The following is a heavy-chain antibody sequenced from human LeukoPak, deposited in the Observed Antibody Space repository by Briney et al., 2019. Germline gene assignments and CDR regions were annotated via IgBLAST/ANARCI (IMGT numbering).Heavy chain of an antibody. CDR3: AEDQRGSGTGYPPLDS. Sequence: PGRSLRLSCGASGFTLSSRGMHWVRQAPGKGLEWVAVVAYDGSKKNYADSVRGRFTISRDNSKHMLYLRMNNLTVEDTGVYYCAEDQRGSGTGYPPLDSWGQGTLVVVSS. D-gene: IGHD3-10*01. CDR1: GFTLSSRG. V-gene: IGHV3-30*18. CDR2: VAYDGSKK. J-gene: IGHJ4*02.